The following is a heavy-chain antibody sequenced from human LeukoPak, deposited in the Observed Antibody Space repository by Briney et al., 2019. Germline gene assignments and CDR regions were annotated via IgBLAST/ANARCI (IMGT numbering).Heavy chain of an antibody. D-gene: IGHD6-13*01. CDR3: AKENSSSFPDYYYYYYMDV. CDR1: GFTVSSNY. J-gene: IGHJ6*03. Sequence: GGSLRLSCAASGFTVSSNYMTWVRQAPGKGLEWVSVIYSGDSTYYADSVKGRFTISRDNSKNTLYLQMNSLRAEDTAVYYCAKENSSSFPDYYYYYYMDVWGKGTTVTVSS. V-gene: IGHV3-53*05. CDR2: IYSGDST.